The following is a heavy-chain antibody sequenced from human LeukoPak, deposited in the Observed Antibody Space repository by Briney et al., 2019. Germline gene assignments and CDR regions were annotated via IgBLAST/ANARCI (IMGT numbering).Heavy chain of an antibody. CDR1: GDTFISYA. V-gene: IGHV7-4-1*02. J-gene: IGHJ4*02. CDR3: ASDLNNDILTPLDY. D-gene: IGHD3-9*01. CDR2: INTNTGNP. Sequence: GASVKVSCKASGDTFISYAMNWVRQAPGQGLEWMGWINTNTGNPTYAQGFTGRFVFSLDTSVSTAYLQISSLKAEDTAVYYCASDLNNDILTPLDYWGQGTLVTVSS.